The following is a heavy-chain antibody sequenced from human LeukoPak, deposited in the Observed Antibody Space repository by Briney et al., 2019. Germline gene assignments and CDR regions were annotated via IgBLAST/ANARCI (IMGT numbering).Heavy chain of an antibody. Sequence: GSLRLSCAASGFTFSGYWMHWVRHGPEKGLELVSPINNDGHGILYADSVKGRFTISRDNAKNTLYLQMNSLRLEDTAVYYCATGGEWVPSFGVVTHIDVWGKGTTVTVSS. D-gene: IGHD3-3*01. CDR1: GFTFSGYW. CDR2: INNDGHGI. V-gene: IGHV3-74*03. CDR3: ATGGEWVPSFGVVTHIDV. J-gene: IGHJ6*03.